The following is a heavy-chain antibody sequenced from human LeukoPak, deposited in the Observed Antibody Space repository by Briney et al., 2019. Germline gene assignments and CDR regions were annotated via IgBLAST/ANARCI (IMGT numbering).Heavy chain of an antibody. Sequence: GASVKISCKASGYTFTGYYMHWVRQAPGQGLEWMGWINPNSGGTNYAQKFQGRVTMTRDTSISTAYMELSRLRSDDTAVYYCARVEIAVAGTRFDYWGQGTLVTVSS. V-gene: IGHV1-2*02. CDR1: GYTFTGYY. CDR3: ARVEIAVAGTRFDY. CDR2: INPNSGGT. J-gene: IGHJ4*02. D-gene: IGHD6-19*01.